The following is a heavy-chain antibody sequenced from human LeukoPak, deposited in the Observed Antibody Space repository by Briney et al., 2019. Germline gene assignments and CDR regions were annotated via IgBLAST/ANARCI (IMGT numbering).Heavy chain of an antibody. CDR2: IVVGSGNT. D-gene: IGHD6-19*01. CDR1: GFTFTSSA. J-gene: IGHJ6*02. CDR3: AADSRQSGWYDYYGMDV. V-gene: IGHV1-58*02. Sequence: ASVKVSCKASGFTFTSSAMQWVRQARAQRLGWIGWIVVGSGNTNYAQKFQERVTITRDMSTSTAYMELSSLRSEDTAVYYCAADSRQSGWYDYYGMDVWGQGTTVTVSS.